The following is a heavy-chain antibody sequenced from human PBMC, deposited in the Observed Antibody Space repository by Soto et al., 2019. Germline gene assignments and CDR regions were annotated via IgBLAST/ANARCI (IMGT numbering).Heavy chain of an antibody. V-gene: IGHV4-31*03. Sequence: SETLSLTCTVSGGSISSGGYYWSWIRRHPGKGLEWIGYIYYSGSTYYNPSLKSRVTISVDTSKNQFSLKLSSVTAADTAVYYCASHKSQNYDFWSGYYTGGMDVWGQGTTVTVSS. CDR3: ASHKSQNYDFWSGYYTGGMDV. J-gene: IGHJ6*02. CDR2: IYYSGST. D-gene: IGHD3-3*01. CDR1: GGSISSGGYY.